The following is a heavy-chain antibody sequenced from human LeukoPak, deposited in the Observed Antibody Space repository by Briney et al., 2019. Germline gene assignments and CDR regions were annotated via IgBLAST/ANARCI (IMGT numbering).Heavy chain of an antibody. CDR3: AKGGGYYDSSGYSD. V-gene: IGHV3-43*01. CDR1: GFTFDDYT. D-gene: IGHD3-22*01. Sequence: PGGSLRLSCAASGFTFDDYTMHWVRQAPGEGLEWVSLISWDGGSTYYADSVKGRFTISRDNSKNSLYLQMNSLRTEDTALYYCAKGGGYYDSSGYSDWGQGTLVTVSS. CDR2: ISWDGGST. J-gene: IGHJ4*02.